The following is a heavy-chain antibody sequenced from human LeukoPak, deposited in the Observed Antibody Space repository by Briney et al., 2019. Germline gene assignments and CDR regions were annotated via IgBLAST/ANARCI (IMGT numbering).Heavy chain of an antibody. V-gene: IGHV4-39*01. D-gene: IGHD2-2*02. CDR3: ARHIVVVPAAIRWYFDL. J-gene: IGHJ2*01. CDR1: GGSITDYY. CDR2: IYYSGST. Sequence: SETLSLTCTVSGGSITDYYWGWIRQPPGKGLEWIGTIYYSGSTYYNPSLKSRVTISADTSKNQFSLKLSSVTAADTAVYYCARHIVVVPAAIRWYFDLWGRGTLVTVSS.